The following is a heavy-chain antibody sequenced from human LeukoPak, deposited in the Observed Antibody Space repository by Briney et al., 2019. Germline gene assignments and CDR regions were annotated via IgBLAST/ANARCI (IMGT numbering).Heavy chain of an antibody. D-gene: IGHD1-26*01. CDR1: GGTFSSYA. J-gene: IGHJ4*02. Sequence: SVKVSCKASGGTFSSYAISWVRQAPGHGLEWMGGIIPIFGTANYAQKFKGRVAITAGESTSTAYMELSSLRSEDTGVYYCARDLADGSFPDWGQGTLVTVSS. CDR2: IIPIFGTA. V-gene: IGHV1-69*13. CDR3: ARDLADGSFPD.